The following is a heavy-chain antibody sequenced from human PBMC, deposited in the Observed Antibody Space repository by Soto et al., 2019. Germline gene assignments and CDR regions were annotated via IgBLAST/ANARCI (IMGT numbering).Heavy chain of an antibody. J-gene: IGHJ6*02. CDR1: GYTFITYD. CDR3: AGWGVSAYGFDV. Sequence: GXSVKVSCKASGYTFITYDISWVRQAPGRGLEWMGWVNPDNGHAGYAQMFQGRVTMTSDTSTNTAYMELSGLRVEDTAVYYCAGWGVSAYGFDVWGQGAKVTVYS. V-gene: IGHV1-8*01. D-gene: IGHD3-10*01. CDR2: VNPDNGHA.